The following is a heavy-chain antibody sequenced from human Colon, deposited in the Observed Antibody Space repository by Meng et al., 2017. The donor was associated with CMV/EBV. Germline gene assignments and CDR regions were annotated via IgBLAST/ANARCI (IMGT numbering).Heavy chain of an antibody. V-gene: IGHV4-4*02. D-gene: IGHD6-13*01. CDR1: GGSISSINW. Sequence: QVQLQESGPGLVXPXXXXXLTCAVSGGSISSINWWTWVRQPPGKGLEWIGEIYHSGSTNYNPSLKSRVTISVDKSKNQFSLKLSSVTAADTAVYYCARVAAAGNEWFDPWSQGTLVTVSS. J-gene: IGHJ5*02. CDR2: IYHSGST. CDR3: ARVAAAGNEWFDP.